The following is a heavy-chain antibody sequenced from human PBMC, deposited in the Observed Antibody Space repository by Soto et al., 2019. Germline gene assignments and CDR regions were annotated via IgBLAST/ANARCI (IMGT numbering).Heavy chain of an antibody. V-gene: IGHV3-23*01. J-gene: IGHJ4*02. CDR1: GITFSSYA. CDR3: AKDPNGDYVGAFDS. CDR2: ISGSGGGT. Sequence: EVPLLESGGGLVQPGGSLRLSCAASGITFSSYAMTWVRQVPGKGLEWVSSISGSGGGTYYADAVKGRFTLSRDNSKNTLYLQMNSLRAEDTAIYYCAKDPNGDYVGAFDSWGQGALVTVSS. D-gene: IGHD4-17*01.